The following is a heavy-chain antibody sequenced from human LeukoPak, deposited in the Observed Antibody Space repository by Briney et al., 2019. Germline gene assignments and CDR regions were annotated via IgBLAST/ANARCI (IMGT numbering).Heavy chain of an antibody. V-gene: IGHV1-69*13. CDR1: GGTFSSYA. CDR2: IIPIFGTA. CDR3: ARGTSGQQLVTDYYYGMDV. Sequence: GASVKVSCKASGGTFSSYAISWVRQAPGQGLEWMGGIIPIFGTANYAQKLQGRVTITADESTSTAYMELSSLRSEDTAVYYCARGTSGQQLVTDYYYGMDVWGQGTTVTVSS. J-gene: IGHJ6*02. D-gene: IGHD6-6*01.